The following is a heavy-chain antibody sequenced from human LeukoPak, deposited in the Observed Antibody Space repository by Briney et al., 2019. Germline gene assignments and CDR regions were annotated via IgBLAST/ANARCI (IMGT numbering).Heavy chain of an antibody. CDR3: ARGNIVVVPAAMALVCYFDY. V-gene: IGHV4-34*01. Sequence: SETLSLTCAVYGGSFSGYYWSWIRQPPGKGLEWIGEINHSGSTNYNPSLKSRVTISVDTSKNQFSLKLSSVTAADTAVYYCARGNIVVVPAAMALVCYFDYWGQGTLVTVSS. D-gene: IGHD2-2*01. CDR1: GGSFSGYY. CDR2: INHSGST. J-gene: IGHJ4*02.